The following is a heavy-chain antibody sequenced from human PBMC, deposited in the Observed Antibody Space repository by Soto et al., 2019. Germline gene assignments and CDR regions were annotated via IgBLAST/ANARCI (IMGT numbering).Heavy chain of an antibody. V-gene: IGHV1-18*01. D-gene: IGHD6-13*01. CDR2: ITAYKGVT. Sequence: QVQLVQSGAEVKTPGASVKVSCKASGYTLTNYGISWVRQAPGQGLEWMGWITAYKGVTNYAQKFQGRVTMTTDTSTSTAYMELRSLKSDDTALYYCGRGTHGSAWYPPFDYWGQGTLVTVSS. CDR1: GYTLTNYG. CDR3: GRGTHGSAWYPPFDY. J-gene: IGHJ4*02.